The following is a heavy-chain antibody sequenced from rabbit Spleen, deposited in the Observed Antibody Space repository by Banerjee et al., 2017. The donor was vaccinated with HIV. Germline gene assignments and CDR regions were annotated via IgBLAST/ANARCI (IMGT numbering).Heavy chain of an antibody. CDR1: GFDLSSSYY. J-gene: IGHJ4*01. CDR2: THSNSGGG. Sequence: QEQLEESGGGLVKPEGSLTLTCKASGFDLSSSYYMCWVRQAQGKGLEWIACTHSNSGGGYYASCAKGRFTISKTTSTTVTLQRASMTAADTATYFCARSGISDATHFHLWGPGTLVTVS. D-gene: IGHD6-1*01. V-gene: IGHV1S45*01. CDR3: ARSGISDATHFHL.